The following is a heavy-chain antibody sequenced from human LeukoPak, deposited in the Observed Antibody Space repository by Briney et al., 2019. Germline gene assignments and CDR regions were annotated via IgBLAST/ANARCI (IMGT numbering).Heavy chain of an antibody. V-gene: IGHV3-53*01. CDR1: GFTVSSNY. J-gene: IGHJ3*02. CDR3: ARALGGGVDAFDI. CDR2: IYSGGSA. D-gene: IGHD3-3*01. Sequence: GGSLRLSCVASGFTVSSNYMSWVRQVPGKGLEWVSVIYSGGSAYYADSVKGRFTISRDNSKNMLYLQMNSLRAEDTAVYYCARALGGGVDAFDIWGQGTMVTVSS.